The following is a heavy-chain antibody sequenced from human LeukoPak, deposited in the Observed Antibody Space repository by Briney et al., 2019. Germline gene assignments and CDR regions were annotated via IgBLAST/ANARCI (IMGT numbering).Heavy chain of an antibody. D-gene: IGHD4-17*01. CDR2: IIPILGIA. J-gene: IGHJ5*02. Sequence: SVKVSCKASGGTFSRYAISWVRQAPGQGLEWMGRIIPILGIANYAQKFQGRVTITADKSTSTAYMELSSLRSEDTAVYYCARVVTTVTTYWFDPWGQGTLVTVSS. CDR3: ARVVTTVTTYWFDP. CDR1: GGTFSRYA. V-gene: IGHV1-69*04.